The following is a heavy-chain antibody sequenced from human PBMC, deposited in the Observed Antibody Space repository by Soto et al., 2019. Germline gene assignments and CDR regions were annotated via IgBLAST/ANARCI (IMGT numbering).Heavy chain of an antibody. Sequence: ETLSLTCSVSGASITTYYWSWIRQPPGKGLEWIGSISYSGSTKYNPSLESRVMISLDTSKNQFSLRLTSVTAADTALYYCARDWDSSGLFDPWGQGALVTVSS. V-gene: IGHV4-59*01. D-gene: IGHD3-10*01. CDR3: ARDWDSSGLFDP. CDR2: ISYSGST. J-gene: IGHJ5*02. CDR1: GASITTYY.